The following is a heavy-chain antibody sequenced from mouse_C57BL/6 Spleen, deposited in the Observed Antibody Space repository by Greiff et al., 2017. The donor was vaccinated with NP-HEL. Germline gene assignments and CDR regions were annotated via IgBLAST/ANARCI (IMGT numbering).Heavy chain of an antibody. Sequence: VQLQQSGAELAKPGASVKLSCKASGYTFTSYWMHWVKQRPGQGLEWIGYINPSSGYTKYNQKFKDKATLTADKSSSTAYMQLSSLTYEDSAVYYCARSITTVVNAMDYWGQGTSVTVSS. J-gene: IGHJ4*01. V-gene: IGHV1-7*01. CDR2: INPSSGYT. CDR1: GYTFTSYW. CDR3: ARSITTVVNAMDY. D-gene: IGHD1-1*01.